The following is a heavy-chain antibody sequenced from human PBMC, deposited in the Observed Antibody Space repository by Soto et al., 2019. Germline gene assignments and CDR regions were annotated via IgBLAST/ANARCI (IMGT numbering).Heavy chain of an antibody. Sequence: EVQLVESGGGLVQPGRSLRLSCAASGFSFDEYAMHWVRQVPGKGLEWVSGVSWNSGTMGYGDSVKGRFTISRDNDKTALYPQMNSLRAEDTAMYYCAKGFCSSAKCYTYSYMDVWGKGTTVTVSS. CDR2: VSWNSGTM. CDR3: AKGFCSSAKCYTYSYMDV. D-gene: IGHD2-2*02. J-gene: IGHJ6*03. CDR1: GFSFDEYA. V-gene: IGHV3-9*01.